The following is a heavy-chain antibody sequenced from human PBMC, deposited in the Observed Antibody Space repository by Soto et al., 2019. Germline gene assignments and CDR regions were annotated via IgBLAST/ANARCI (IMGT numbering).Heavy chain of an antibody. Sequence: EVQLAESGGGMVQPGESLRPTFVASGFTLSSYDMHSVRQAPGKGLEYVSSISSNGGTTYYGNSVKGRFTISRDNSTNTLYLQMGSLSAEDMAVYYCVRRVSGNDDYWGQGTLVTVSS. V-gene: IGHV3-64*01. CDR1: GFTLSSYD. J-gene: IGHJ4*02. D-gene: IGHD1-1*01. CDR3: VRRVSGNDDY. CDR2: ISSNGGTT.